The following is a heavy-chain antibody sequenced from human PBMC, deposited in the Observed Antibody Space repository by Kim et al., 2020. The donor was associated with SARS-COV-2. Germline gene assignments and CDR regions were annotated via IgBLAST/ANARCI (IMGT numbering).Heavy chain of an antibody. V-gene: IGHV1-69*13. CDR3: ARDRSTQLWLLGDRYFDL. CDR1: GGTFSSYA. Sequence: SVKVSCKASGGTFSSYAISWVRQAPGQGLEWMGGIIPIFGTANYAQKFQGRVTITADESTSTAYMELSSLRSEDTAVYYCARDRSTQLWLLGDRYFDLWGRGTLVTVSS. CDR2: IIPIFGTA. D-gene: IGHD5-18*01. J-gene: IGHJ2*01.